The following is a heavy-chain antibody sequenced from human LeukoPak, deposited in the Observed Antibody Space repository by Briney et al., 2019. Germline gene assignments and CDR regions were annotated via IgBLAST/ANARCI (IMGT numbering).Heavy chain of an antibody. CDR1: GYTFTTYD. V-gene: IGHV1-18*01. Sequence: ASVKVSCKASGYTFTTYDINWVRQAPGQGLEWMGWISAYNGNTNYAQKLQGRVTMTTDTSTSTAYMELRSLRSDDTAVYYCARDRDILTGYYSFSDYWGQGTLVTVSS. J-gene: IGHJ4*02. CDR3: ARDRDILTGYYSFSDY. CDR2: ISAYNGNT. D-gene: IGHD3-9*01.